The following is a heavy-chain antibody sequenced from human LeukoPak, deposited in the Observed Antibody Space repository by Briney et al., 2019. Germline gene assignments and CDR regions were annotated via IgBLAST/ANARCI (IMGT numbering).Heavy chain of an antibody. J-gene: IGHJ4*02. V-gene: IGHV3-15*01. CDR2: IKSKTDGGTT. Sequence: GGSLRLSCAASGFTFSNAWMSWVRQAPGKGLEWVGRIKSKTDGGTTDYAAPVKGRFTISRDDSKNTLYLQMNSLKTEDTAVYYCTTDPPYCSSTSCSDFDYWGQGTLVTVSS. CDR3: TTDPPYCSSTSCSDFDY. D-gene: IGHD2-2*01. CDR1: GFTFSNAW.